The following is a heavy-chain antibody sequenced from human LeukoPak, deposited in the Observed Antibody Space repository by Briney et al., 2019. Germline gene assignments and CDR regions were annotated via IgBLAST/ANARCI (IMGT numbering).Heavy chain of an antibody. Sequence: SETLSLTCTVSGGSISSGGYYWSWIRQPPGKGLEWIGYIYHSGSTYYNPSLKSRVTISVDRSKNQFSLKLSSVTAADTAVYYCARDRQWLRDTVDYYMDVWGKGTTVTVS. CDR1: GGSISSGGYY. CDR2: IYHSGST. CDR3: ARDRQWLRDTVDYYMDV. J-gene: IGHJ6*03. D-gene: IGHD5-12*01. V-gene: IGHV4-30-2*01.